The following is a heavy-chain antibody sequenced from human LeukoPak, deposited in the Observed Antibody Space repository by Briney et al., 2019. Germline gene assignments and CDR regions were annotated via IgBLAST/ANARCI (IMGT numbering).Heavy chain of an antibody. CDR3: AKVSGGGLYYDGMDV. J-gene: IGHJ6*02. D-gene: IGHD1-14*01. CDR1: GFTFNNYA. Sequence: GGSLRLSCAASGFTFNNYAMNWVRQAPGKGLEWVSVISGSGGTTYYADSVKGRFTISRDSSKDTLYLQMNSLRAEDTAVYYCAKVSGGGLYYDGMDVWGQGTTVTVSS. V-gene: IGHV3-23*01. CDR2: ISGSGGTT.